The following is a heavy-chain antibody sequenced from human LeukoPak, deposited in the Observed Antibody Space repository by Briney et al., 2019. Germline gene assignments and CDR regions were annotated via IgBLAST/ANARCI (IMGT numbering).Heavy chain of an antibody. J-gene: IGHJ4*02. CDR1: GFTFSSYW. V-gene: IGHV3-74*01. D-gene: IGHD3-10*01. Sequence: GGSLRLSCAASGFTFSSYWMHWVRQAPGKGLVWVSRINSDGSSTSYADSVKGRFTISRDNAKNTLYLQMNSLRAEDTAVHYCARVGGSGSYLAYWGQGTLVTVSS. CDR3: ARVGGSGSYLAY. CDR2: INSDGSST.